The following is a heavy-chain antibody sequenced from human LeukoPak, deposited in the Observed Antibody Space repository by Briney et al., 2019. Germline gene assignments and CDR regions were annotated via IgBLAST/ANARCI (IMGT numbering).Heavy chain of an antibody. CDR3: ARDSYSSSWARRLYNWFDP. V-gene: IGHV3-23*01. Sequence: GGSLRLSCAASGFTFSSYAMSWVRQAPGKGLEWAATISIVGGSTYYADSVRGRFTISRDNSKNTLYLQMNSLRAEDTAVYYCARDSYSSSWARRLYNWFDPWGQGTLVTVSS. CDR1: GFTFSSYA. D-gene: IGHD6-13*01. CDR2: ISIVGGST. J-gene: IGHJ5*02.